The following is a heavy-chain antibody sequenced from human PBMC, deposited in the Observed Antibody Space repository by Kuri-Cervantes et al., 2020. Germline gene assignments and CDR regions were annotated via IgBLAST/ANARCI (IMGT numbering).Heavy chain of an antibody. CDR2: ISAYNGNT. D-gene: IGHD1-26*01. CDR1: GYTFTSYG. Sequence: ASVKVSCKASGYTFTSYGISWVRQAPGQGLEWMGWISAYNGNTNYAQKLQGRVTITADESTSTAYMELSSLRSEDTAVYYCARAGGGSSPLGYYFDYWGQGTLVTDSS. J-gene: IGHJ4*02. V-gene: IGHV1-18*01. CDR3: ARAGGGSSPLGYYFDY.